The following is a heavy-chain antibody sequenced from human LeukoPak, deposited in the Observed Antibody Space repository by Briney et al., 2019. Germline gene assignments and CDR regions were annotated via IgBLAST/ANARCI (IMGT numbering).Heavy chain of an antibody. Sequence: PGGSLRLSCAASGLPFSHSGMHWVRQAPGKGLEWVAFIRYGGSNKNYADSVKGRFTISRDNSKNALYLQMNSLRGEDTAVYYCFGITVTDVPYWGQGTLVTVSS. J-gene: IGHJ4*02. CDR1: GLPFSHSG. CDR2: IRYGGSNK. D-gene: IGHD1-7*01. V-gene: IGHV3-30*02. CDR3: FGITVTDVPY.